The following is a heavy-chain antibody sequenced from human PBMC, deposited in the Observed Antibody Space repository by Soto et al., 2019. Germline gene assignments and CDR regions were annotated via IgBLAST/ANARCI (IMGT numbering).Heavy chain of an antibody. CDR2: ISGSGGST. CDR3: AKDSPGGVPRLRHLDY. D-gene: IGHD5-12*01. V-gene: IGHV3-23*01. Sequence: GGSLRLSCAASGCTFSNYGMSWVRQAPGKGLEWVSDISGSGGSTYYADSVKGRFTLSKDNSKKTVYLHINSMRAQDTAGNYWAKDSPGGVPRLRHLDYWRQGTLVTVSS. CDR1: GCTFSNYG. J-gene: IGHJ4*02.